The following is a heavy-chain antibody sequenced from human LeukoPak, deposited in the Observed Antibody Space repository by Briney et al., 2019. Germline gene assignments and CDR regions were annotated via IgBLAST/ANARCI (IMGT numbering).Heavy chain of an antibody. CDR3: ARFAKGYGSGDIGY. D-gene: IGHD3-10*01. Sequence: GGSLRLSCVASGFTFSRYWMSWVRQAPGKGLEWVANIKQDGDQKHYVDSVRGRFIISRDNAKNSLHLQMNSLRAEDTAVYYCARFAKGYGSGDIGYWGQGTLVTVSS. J-gene: IGHJ4*02. V-gene: IGHV3-7*01. CDR1: GFTFSRYW. CDR2: IKQDGDQK.